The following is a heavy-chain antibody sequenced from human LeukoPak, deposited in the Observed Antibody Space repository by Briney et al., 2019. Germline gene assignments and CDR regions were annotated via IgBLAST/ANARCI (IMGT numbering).Heavy chain of an antibody. CDR1: GFTFTGYY. J-gene: IGHJ4*02. Sequence: ASVKVSCKASGFTFTGYYIHWVRQAPGQGLEWMGYINPRSGVTNSPQKFQGRVTMTTDTSISAVYMELSSLISDDTAIYYCVREGNELLSKNFDYWGQGTLVTVSS. CDR3: VREGNELLSKNFDY. D-gene: IGHD2-21*02. CDR2: INPRSGVT. V-gene: IGHV1-2*02.